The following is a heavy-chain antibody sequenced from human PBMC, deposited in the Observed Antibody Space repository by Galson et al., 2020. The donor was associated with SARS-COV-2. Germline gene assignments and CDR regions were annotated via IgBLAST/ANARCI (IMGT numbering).Heavy chain of an antibody. CDR3: ARKVATYDS. CDR1: AGFLSSTSYY. D-gene: IGHD5-12*01. V-gene: IGHV4-39*07. CDR2: IYFNGRT. J-gene: IGHJ5*01. Sequence: ASETLSLTCTVSAGFLSSTSYYWGWIRQPPGKGLEWIGSIYFNGRTYYNPSLKSRVTMSIDTSKNQFSLGLTSVTAADTAVYYCARKVATYDSWGQGTLVTVSS.